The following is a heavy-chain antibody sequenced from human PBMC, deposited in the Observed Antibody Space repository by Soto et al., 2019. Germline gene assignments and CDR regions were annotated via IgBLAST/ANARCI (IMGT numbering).Heavy chain of an antibody. D-gene: IGHD1-26*01. Sequence: SETLSLTCTVSGDSINNHYWSWIRQPPGKGLEWIGYIYYSGTTNYNPSLKGRVTISVDTSKNQFSLNLTSLTAADTATYYCARPTWYCEDWGQGTLVTVSS. J-gene: IGHJ4*02. CDR1: GDSINNHY. CDR3: ARPTWYCED. CDR2: IYYSGTT. V-gene: IGHV4-59*11.